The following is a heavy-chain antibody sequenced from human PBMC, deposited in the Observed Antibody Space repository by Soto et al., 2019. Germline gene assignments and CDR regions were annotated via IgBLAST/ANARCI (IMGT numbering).Heavy chain of an antibody. J-gene: IGHJ6*02. CDR2: ISSRSSYI. V-gene: IGHV3-21*04. Sequence: PGGSLRLSCAASRFTFSSYTMNWVRQAPGKGLEWVSSISSRSSYIYYADSVKGRFTISRDNSKSTLYLQMNSLRAEDTALYYCAKGRSYYYYYGVDVWGQGTTVTVSS. CDR3: AKGRSYYYYYGVDV. CDR1: RFTFSSYT.